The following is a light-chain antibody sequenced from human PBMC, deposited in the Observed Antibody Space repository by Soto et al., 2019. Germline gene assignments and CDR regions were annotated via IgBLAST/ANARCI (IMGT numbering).Light chain of an antibody. CDR3: AAWDDSLNGWV. CDR1: SSDVGAYDY. V-gene: IGLV2-8*01. CDR2: EIN. Sequence: QSALTQPPSASGSPGQSVTISCTGTSSDVGAYDYVSWYQQHPGKAPKLMIYEINKRPSGVPDRFSASKSGTAASLAISGLQSEVEADYYCAAWDDSLNGWVFGGGTKLTVL. J-gene: IGLJ3*02.